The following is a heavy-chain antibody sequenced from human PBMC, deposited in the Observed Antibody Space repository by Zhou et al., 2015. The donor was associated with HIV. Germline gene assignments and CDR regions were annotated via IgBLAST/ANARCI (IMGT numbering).Heavy chain of an antibody. J-gene: IGHJ6*02. Sequence: LVQSGTEVRKPGSSVKVSCKASGGTLTPYGVSWVRQAPGQGLEWMGGIIPVFGTAKYAQKFQGRVSITADRSTNTAYMELSSLRSEDTAVYYCARGDSSSSDYYYYGMDVWGQGTTVTVSS. V-gene: IGHV1-69*06. CDR3: ARGDSSSSDYYYYGMDV. CDR2: IIPVFGTA. D-gene: IGHD6-6*01. CDR1: GGTLTPYG.